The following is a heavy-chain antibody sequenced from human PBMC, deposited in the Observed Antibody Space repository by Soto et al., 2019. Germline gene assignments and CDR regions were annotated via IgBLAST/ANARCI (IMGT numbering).Heavy chain of an antibody. D-gene: IGHD3-3*01. CDR2: IYYSGST. V-gene: IGHV4-59*01. CDR3: ARDQKGIFGMANPMESNEGLDYYYYGMDV. J-gene: IGHJ6*02. CDR1: GGSISSYY. Sequence: PSETLSLTCTVSGGSISSYYWSWIRQPPGKGLEWIGYIYYSGSTNYNPSLKSRVTISVDTSKNQFSLKLSSVTAADTAVYYCARDQKGIFGMANPMESNEGLDYYYYGMDVWGQGTTVTVSS.